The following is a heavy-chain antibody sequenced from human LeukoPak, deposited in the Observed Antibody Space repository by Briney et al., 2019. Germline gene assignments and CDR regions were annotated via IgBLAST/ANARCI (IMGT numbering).Heavy chain of an antibody. V-gene: IGHV4-59*12. Sequence: PSETLSLTCTVSGGSISSYYWSWIRQPPGKGLEWIGYIYYSGSTNYNPSLKSRVTISVDTSKNQFSLKLSSVTAADTAVYYCARGRGSYEEWGQGTLVTVSS. D-gene: IGHD1-26*01. CDR1: GGSISSYY. CDR2: IYYSGST. CDR3: ARGRGSYEE. J-gene: IGHJ4*02.